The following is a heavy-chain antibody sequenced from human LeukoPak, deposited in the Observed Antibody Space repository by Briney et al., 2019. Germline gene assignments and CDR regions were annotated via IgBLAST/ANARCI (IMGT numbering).Heavy chain of an antibody. J-gene: IGHJ4*02. Sequence: GGSLRLSCAASGFTFSSYEMNWVRQAPGKGLEWVSYISSSGSTIYYADSVKGRFTISRDNAKNSLYLQMDSLGPEDTAVYYCARDLEGSGSFYRPSYDYWGQGTLVTVSS. CDR2: ISSSGSTI. CDR3: ARDLEGSGSFYRPSYDY. CDR1: GFTFSSYE. D-gene: IGHD3-10*01. V-gene: IGHV3-48*03.